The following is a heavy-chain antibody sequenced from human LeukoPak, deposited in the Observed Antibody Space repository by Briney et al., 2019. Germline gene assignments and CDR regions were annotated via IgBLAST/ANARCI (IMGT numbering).Heavy chain of an antibody. V-gene: IGHV3-7*03. CDR2: IKQDGSEK. CDR1: GFTFSSYW. Sequence: GGSLRLSCAASGFTFSSYWMSWVRQAPGKGLEWVANIKQDGSEKYYVDSVKGRFTISRDNAKNSLYLQMNSLRAEDMALYYCAKDIGAVAGYAFDIWGQGTMVTVSS. CDR3: AKDIGAVAGYAFDI. J-gene: IGHJ3*02. D-gene: IGHD6-19*01.